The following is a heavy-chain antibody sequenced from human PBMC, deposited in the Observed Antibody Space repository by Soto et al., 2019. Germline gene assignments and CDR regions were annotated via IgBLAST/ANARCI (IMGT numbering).Heavy chain of an antibody. Sequence: PSQTLSLTCAVSGDSVSNHNAAWNWIRQSPSRGLEWLGRTYYRSKWYNDYALSVKSRITFNADTFKNQFSLQLTSVTPDDTAVYYCARGSEEPYYFYGLDVWGQGTTVTVSS. J-gene: IGHJ6*02. CDR3: ARGSEEPYYFYGLDV. V-gene: IGHV6-1*01. CDR2: TYYRSKWYN. CDR1: GDSVSNHNAA. D-gene: IGHD3-3*01.